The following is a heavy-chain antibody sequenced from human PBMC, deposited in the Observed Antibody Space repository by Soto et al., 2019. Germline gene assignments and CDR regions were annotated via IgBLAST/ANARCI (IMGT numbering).Heavy chain of an antibody. V-gene: IGHV3-21*06. D-gene: IGHD3-22*01. Sequence: WVTLRLSCSTSCFIFSTSDMTWVRQAPGKGLEYVSSINYNGIYKFYAEPAKGRFTISRDNAKNSLYLQMNSLTAEDTAVYYCARKSNSDMSGYDYFDFWGRGTRVTVGS. CDR1: CFIFSTSD. CDR3: ARKSNSDMSGYDYFDF. J-gene: IGHJ4*02. CDR2: INYNGIYK.